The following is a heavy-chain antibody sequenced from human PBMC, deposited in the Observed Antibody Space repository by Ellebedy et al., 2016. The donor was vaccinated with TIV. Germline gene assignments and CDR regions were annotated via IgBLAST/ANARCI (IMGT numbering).Heavy chain of an antibody. CDR3: AIRHCKNGSCWLNGIDV. D-gene: IGHD2-8*01. J-gene: IGHJ6*02. Sequence: GESLKISCKGSGYTFTNYWIGWVRQMPGKGLDWMALIYPGDFYTRSNPSFQGQVTISVDKSIYTAYLQWSSLKDSDTAIYYCAIRHCKNGSCWLNGIDVWGQGTTVTVSS. CDR1: GYTFTNYW. V-gene: IGHV5-51*01. CDR2: IYPGDFYT.